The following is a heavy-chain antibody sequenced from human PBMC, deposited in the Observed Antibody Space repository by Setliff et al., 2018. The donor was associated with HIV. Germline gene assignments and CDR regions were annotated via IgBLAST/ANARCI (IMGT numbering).Heavy chain of an antibody. V-gene: IGHV4-59*01. D-gene: IGHD5-18*01. J-gene: IGHJ4*02. CDR2: IYYSGST. Sequence: SETLSLTCTVSGGSISSYYWSWIRQPPGKGLEWIGYIYYSGSTNYNSSLKSRVTISVDTSKNQFSLKLSSVTAADTAVYYCARTGIQLWSYYYFDYWGQGTLVTVSS. CDR3: ARTGIQLWSYYYFDY. CDR1: GGSISSYY.